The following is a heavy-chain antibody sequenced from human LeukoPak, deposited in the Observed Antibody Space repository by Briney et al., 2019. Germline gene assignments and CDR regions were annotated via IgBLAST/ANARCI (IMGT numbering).Heavy chain of an antibody. D-gene: IGHD2-2*01. CDR2: INPDSGVT. Sequence: ASVKVAGKATAYTFTDYYMHSVPQAPGQGLEWMGWINPDSGVTKYAQKFQGRVTMTRDTSISTAYMELSRLRSDDTAVYYCARDKGYGYANHFDYWGQGTLVTVSS. V-gene: IGHV1-2*02. J-gene: IGHJ4*02. CDR1: AYTFTDYY. CDR3: ARDKGYGYANHFDY.